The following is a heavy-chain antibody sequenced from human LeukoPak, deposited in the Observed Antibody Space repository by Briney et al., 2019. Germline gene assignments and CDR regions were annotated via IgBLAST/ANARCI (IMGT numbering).Heavy chain of an antibody. V-gene: IGHV3-33*01. CDR3: ARGPVVTAIYYYYYYMDV. Sequence: PGGSLRLSCEASGFTFSSYGMHWVRQAQGKGLGWVAVIWYDGSNKYYADSVKGGFTISRDNSKNTLYLQMNSLRAEDTAVYYCARGPVVTAIYYYYYYMDVWGKGTTVTVSS. D-gene: IGHD2-21*02. CDR2: IWYDGSNK. J-gene: IGHJ6*03. CDR1: GFTFSSYG.